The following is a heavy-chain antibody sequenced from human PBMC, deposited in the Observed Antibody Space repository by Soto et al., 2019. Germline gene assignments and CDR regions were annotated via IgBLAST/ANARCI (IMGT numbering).Heavy chain of an antibody. CDR3: ARVPYGYFDY. V-gene: IGHV4-59*01. J-gene: IGHJ4*02. CDR1: GGSISSYY. CDR2: IYYSGST. D-gene: IGHD4-17*01. Sequence: SETLSLTCTVSGGSISSYYWSWIRQPPGKGLEWIGYIYYSGSTNYNPSLKSRVTISVDTSKNQFSLKLSSATAADTAVYYCARVPYGYFDYWGQGTLVTVSS.